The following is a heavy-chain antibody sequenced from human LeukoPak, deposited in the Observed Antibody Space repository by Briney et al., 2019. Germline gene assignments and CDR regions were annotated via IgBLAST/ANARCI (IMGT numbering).Heavy chain of an antibody. Sequence: GASVKVSCKASGYTFTSYDINWVRQATGQGLEWMGWMNPNSGNTGYAQKFQGRVIITRNTSISTAYMELSSLRSEDTAVYYCARRAYYCTNGVCHRRYYYYMDVWGKGTTVTVSS. CDR2: MNPNSGNT. D-gene: IGHD2-8*01. CDR3: ARRAYYCTNGVCHRRYYYYMDV. V-gene: IGHV1-8*03. CDR1: GYTFTSYD. J-gene: IGHJ6*03.